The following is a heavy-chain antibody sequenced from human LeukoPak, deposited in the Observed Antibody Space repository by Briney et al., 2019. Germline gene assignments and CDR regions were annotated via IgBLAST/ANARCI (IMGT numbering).Heavy chain of an antibody. Sequence: SETLSLTCTVSGGSVSSYYWSWIRQPPGKGLEWIGYIYYSGSTNYNPSLKSRVTISVDTSKNQFSLKLSSVTAADAAVYYCARARGPFQHWGQGTLVTVSS. CDR1: GGSVSSYY. J-gene: IGHJ1*01. CDR3: ARARGPFQH. CDR2: IYYSGST. V-gene: IGHV4-59*02.